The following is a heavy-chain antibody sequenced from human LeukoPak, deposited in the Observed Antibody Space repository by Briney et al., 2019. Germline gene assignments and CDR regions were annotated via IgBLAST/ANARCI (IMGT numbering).Heavy chain of an antibody. CDR1: GYRLTGYD. J-gene: IGHJ4*02. Sequence: ASVKVSCKTSGYRLTGYDIHWVRQAPGQGHEWMGWIDPNSGGTNYAQKFQGGVSLTRDTSVSTVHMDLTRLRSDDTAIYYCARETAFAVAGPLDYWGQGTLVTVSS. D-gene: IGHD6-19*01. CDR2: IDPNSGGT. CDR3: ARETAFAVAGPLDY. V-gene: IGHV1-2*02.